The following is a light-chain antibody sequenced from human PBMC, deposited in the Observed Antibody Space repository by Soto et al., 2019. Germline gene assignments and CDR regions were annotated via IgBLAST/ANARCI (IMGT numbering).Light chain of an antibody. Sequence: EIVLTQSPATLSLSPGERATLSCRASQSVSSYLAWYQQKPGQAPRLLIYDASNRATGIPARFSVSGSGTDLTLTISSLEPEDFAVYYCQQRSNWPIPVGQGTRLEIK. CDR1: QSVSSY. V-gene: IGKV3-11*01. CDR2: DAS. CDR3: QQRSNWPIP. J-gene: IGKJ5*01.